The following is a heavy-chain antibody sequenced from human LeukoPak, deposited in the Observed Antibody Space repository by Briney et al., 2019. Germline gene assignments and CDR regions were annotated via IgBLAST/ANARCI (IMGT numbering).Heavy chain of an antibody. V-gene: IGHV3-21*01. D-gene: IGHD3-3*01. CDR3: AREGAGGYYPFDY. CDR2: ISSSGSYI. CDR1: GFTFSSYS. Sequence: GGSLRLSCAASGFTFSSYSMNWVRQAPGKGLEWVSSISSSGSYIYYADSVKGRFTISRDNAKNSLYLQMNSLRAEDTAVYYCAREGAGGYYPFDYWGQGTLVTVSS. J-gene: IGHJ4*02.